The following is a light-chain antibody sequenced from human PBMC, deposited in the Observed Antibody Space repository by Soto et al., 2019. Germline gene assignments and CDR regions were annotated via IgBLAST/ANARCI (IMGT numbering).Light chain of an antibody. J-gene: IGKJ1*01. CDR3: QQSHSSPLT. V-gene: IGKV1-39*01. CDR2: VAS. Sequence: DLQMTQSPSSLSASVGDRVTITCRASQSIGPYLSWYQQKPGKPPSLLIYVASALEGGVPSRFSGSGSGTDFTLTICSLQREDFATYFCQQSHSSPLTFGQGTKVEI. CDR1: QSIGPY.